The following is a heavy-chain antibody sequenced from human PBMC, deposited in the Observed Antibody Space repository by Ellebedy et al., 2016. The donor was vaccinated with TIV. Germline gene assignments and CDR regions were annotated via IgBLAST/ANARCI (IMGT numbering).Heavy chain of an antibody. CDR3: ARRSGYSYGHVDY. CDR2: IRSSSTYT. D-gene: IGHD5-18*01. CDR1: GFSFSSYS. Sequence: GGSLRLXXAASGFSFSSYSMNWVRQAPGKGLQWVSSIRSSSTYTYYADALEGRFTISRDNAKNSLYLQMNSLRVEDTALYYCARRSGYSYGHVDYWGQGTLVTVSS. J-gene: IGHJ4*02. V-gene: IGHV3-21*04.